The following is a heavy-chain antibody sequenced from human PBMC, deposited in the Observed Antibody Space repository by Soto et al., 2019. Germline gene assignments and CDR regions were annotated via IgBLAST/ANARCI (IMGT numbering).Heavy chain of an antibody. CDR1: GITFSTYS. Sequence: GGSLRLSCAASGITFSTYSMKWVRQAPGKGLEWVSSISITSSYIYYADSLKGRFTVSRDNAKNTLYLQMNSLRAEDTAVYYCAAGIADYYDSSGYYAYWGQGTLVTVSS. J-gene: IGHJ4*02. CDR2: ISITSSYI. D-gene: IGHD3-22*01. CDR3: AAGIADYYDSSGYYAY. V-gene: IGHV3-21*01.